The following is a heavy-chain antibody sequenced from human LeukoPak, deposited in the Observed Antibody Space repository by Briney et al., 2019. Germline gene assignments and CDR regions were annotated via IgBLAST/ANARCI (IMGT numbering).Heavy chain of an antibody. D-gene: IGHD3-22*01. CDR3: AKDISGFHTSYYFDY. J-gene: IGHJ4*02. Sequence: PGGSLRLSCAASGFTFSRYSMNWVRQAPGKGLEWVAVLSSDGSNKYYADSVKGRFTISRDNAKNSLYLQMNSLRAEDMALYYCAKDISGFHTSYYFDYWGQGTLVTVSS. V-gene: IGHV3-30*18. CDR2: LSSDGSNK. CDR1: GFTFSRYS.